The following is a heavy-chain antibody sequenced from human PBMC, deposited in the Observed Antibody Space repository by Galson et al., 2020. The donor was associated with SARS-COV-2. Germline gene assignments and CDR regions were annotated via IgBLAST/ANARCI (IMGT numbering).Heavy chain of an antibody. CDR1: GGSLSSYY. CDR3: CKDAFDI. CDR2: IYYSGST. V-gene: IGHV4-59*05. J-gene: IGHJ3*02. Sequence: SETLSLTCTVTGGSLSSYYWSWIRQPAGKGLEWIGSIYYSGSTYYNPSLKSRVTISVDTSKNQFSLKLSSVTAADTAVYYCCKDAFDIWGQGTMVTVSS.